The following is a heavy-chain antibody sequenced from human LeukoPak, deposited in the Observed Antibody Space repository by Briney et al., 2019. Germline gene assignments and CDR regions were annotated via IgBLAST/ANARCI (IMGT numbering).Heavy chain of an antibody. Sequence: SETLSLTCTVSGGSINNYYWSWIRQPPGKGLESIGYIYYSGTTNYNPSLKSRVTISVDTSKNQISLKLTSVTAADTAVYYCARRPDDYHYYYLDVWGKGTTVTVSS. D-gene: IGHD6-6*01. CDR3: ARRPDDYHYYYLDV. CDR2: IYYSGTT. J-gene: IGHJ6*03. V-gene: IGHV4-59*01. CDR1: GGSINNYY.